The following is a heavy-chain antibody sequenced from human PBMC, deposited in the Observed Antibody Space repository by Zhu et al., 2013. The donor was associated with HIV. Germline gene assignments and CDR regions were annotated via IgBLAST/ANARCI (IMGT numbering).Heavy chain of an antibody. CDR2: ISAYNGNT. D-gene: IGHD3-9*01. V-gene: IGHV1-18*01. CDR3: ARQLGILTVGVCGGMDV. CDR1: GYTFTSYG. J-gene: IGHJ6*02. Sequence: QVQLVQSGAEVKKPGASVKVSCKASGYTFTSYGISWVRQAPGQGLEWMGWISAYNGNTNYAQKLQGRVTMTTDTSTSTAYMELRSLRSDDTAVYYCARQLGILTVGVCGGMDVWGQGTTVTVSS.